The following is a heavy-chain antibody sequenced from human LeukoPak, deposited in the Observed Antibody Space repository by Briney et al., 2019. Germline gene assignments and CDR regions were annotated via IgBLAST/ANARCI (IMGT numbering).Heavy chain of an antibody. Sequence: GGSLRLSCAASGFTFIYAMSWVRQAPGKGLEWVSAISGSGGTAYYADSVKGRFTISRDNSKNTLYLQMNSLRAEDTAVYYCAKKGYYDGSGYYMYYFDHWGQGTLVTVSS. J-gene: IGHJ4*02. CDR2: ISGSGGTA. V-gene: IGHV3-23*01. CDR3: AKKGYYDGSGYYMYYFDH. D-gene: IGHD3-22*01. CDR1: GFTFIYA.